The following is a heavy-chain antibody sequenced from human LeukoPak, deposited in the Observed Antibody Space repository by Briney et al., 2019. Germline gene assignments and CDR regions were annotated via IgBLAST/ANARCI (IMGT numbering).Heavy chain of an antibody. CDR3: ARDPAAWDY. Sequence: PGGSLRLSCAASTFTFGNYWMSWVRQAPGKGLEWVANIKEDGSEEYYVDSVKGRFTISRDNTKNSLYLQMNSLRAEDTAVYYCARDPAAWDYWGQGTLATVSS. CDR2: IKEDGSEE. V-gene: IGHV3-7*01. D-gene: IGHD6-13*01. CDR1: TFTFGNYW. J-gene: IGHJ4*02.